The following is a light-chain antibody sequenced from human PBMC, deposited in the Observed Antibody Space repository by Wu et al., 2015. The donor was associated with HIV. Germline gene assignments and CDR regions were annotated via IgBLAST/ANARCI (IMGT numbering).Light chain of an antibody. CDR1: RDISNY. CDR2: AAS. Sequence: DIQMTQSPSSLSASVGDRVTITCRASRDISNYLAWYQQKPGKVPKLLIYAASTLQSGVPSRFSGSGSGTDFTLTISSLQPEDVATYYCQKYNTAPWTFGQGTKVEMK. CDR3: QKYNTAPWT. V-gene: IGKV1-27*01. J-gene: IGKJ1*01.